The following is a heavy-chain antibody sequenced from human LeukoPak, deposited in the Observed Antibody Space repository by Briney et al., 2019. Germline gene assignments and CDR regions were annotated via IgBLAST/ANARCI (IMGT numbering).Heavy chain of an antibody. CDR3: ARGKNWLDAFDI. Sequence: ASVKVSCKASGYTFTGYYMHWVRQAPGQGLEWIGWINPNSGDTNYAQKFQGRVTMTRDMSISTAYMEQSRLRSDDTAMYYCARGKNWLDAFDIWGQGTVVTVSS. CDR1: GYTFTGYY. J-gene: IGHJ3*02. D-gene: IGHD1-1*01. V-gene: IGHV1-2*02. CDR2: INPNSGDT.